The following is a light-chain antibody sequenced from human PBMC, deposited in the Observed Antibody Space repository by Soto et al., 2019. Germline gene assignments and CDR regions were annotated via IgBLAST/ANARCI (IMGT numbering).Light chain of an antibody. V-gene: IGKV3-15*01. CDR3: QTYDSWPL. J-gene: IGKJ5*01. CDR2: GAS. Sequence: EIVMTQSPATLSVSPGEGATLSFRAIQSVCINLACYQQKPGQAPRVVVYGASTRATGIPARFSGSGSGTEFTLTISGLQSEDFAVYYCQTYDSWPLFGQGTRLEIK. CDR1: QSVCIN.